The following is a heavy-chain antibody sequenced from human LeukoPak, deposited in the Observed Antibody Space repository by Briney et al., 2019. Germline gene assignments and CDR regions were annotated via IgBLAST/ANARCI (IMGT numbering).Heavy chain of an antibody. V-gene: IGHV3-64D*06. J-gene: IGHJ4*02. CDR3: VKMYDGY. Sequence: PGGSLRLSCSAFGFIFSNYDMHWVRQAPGKGLEYVSAINNNGGRTYYADSVKGRFTVSRDNPKNTLYLQMSSLRAEDTAVYYCVKMYDGYWGQGTLVTVSS. D-gene: IGHD3-3*01. CDR1: GFIFSNYD. CDR2: INNNGGRT.